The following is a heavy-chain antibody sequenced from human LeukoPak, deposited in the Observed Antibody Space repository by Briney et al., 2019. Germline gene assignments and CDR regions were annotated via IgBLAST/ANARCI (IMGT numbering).Heavy chain of an antibody. CDR2: IYYSGST. Sequence: SEPLSLTCTVSGGSISSYYWSWIRQPPGKGLEWIGYIYYSGSTNYNPSLKSRVTISVDTSKNQFSLKLSSVTAADTAVYYCARNLLWFGEFSRFDPWGQGTLVTVSS. D-gene: IGHD3-10*01. V-gene: IGHV4-59*08. CDR1: GGSISSYY. J-gene: IGHJ5*02. CDR3: ARNLLWFGEFSRFDP.